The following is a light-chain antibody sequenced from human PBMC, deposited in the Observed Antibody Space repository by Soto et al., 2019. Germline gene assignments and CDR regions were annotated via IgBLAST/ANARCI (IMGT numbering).Light chain of an antibody. V-gene: IGLV2-14*01. CDR1: SSDVGGYNY. Sequence: QSALAQPASVSGSPGQSITISCTGTSSDVGGYNYVSWYQQHPGKAPKLMISEVTNRPSGVSDRFSGSKSGNAASLTISGLQAEDEAYYFCFSFTTAHTHIFGTGTKVTVL. CDR3: FSFTTAHTHI. CDR2: EVT. J-gene: IGLJ1*01.